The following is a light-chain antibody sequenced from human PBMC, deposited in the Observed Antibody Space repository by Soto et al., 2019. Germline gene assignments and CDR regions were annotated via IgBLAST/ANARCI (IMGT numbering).Light chain of an antibody. CDR1: QSISSW. J-gene: IGKJ1*01. V-gene: IGKV1-5*01. CDR2: DAS. CDR3: QQCDAYSLT. Sequence: DIQMTQSPSTLSASVGDRVTITCRASQSISSWLAWYQQKPGKAPNLLIYDASSLESGVPSRFSGSGSGTQFTLTITSLQPDDFATYYCQQCDAYSLTFGQGTKVDIK.